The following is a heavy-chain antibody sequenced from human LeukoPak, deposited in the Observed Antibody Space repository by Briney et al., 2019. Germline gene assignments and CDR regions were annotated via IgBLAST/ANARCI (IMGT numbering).Heavy chain of an antibody. D-gene: IGHD2-2*01. Sequence: SETLSLTCAVSGYSISSGYYWGWIRQPPGRGLEWIGSIYHGGSTYYNASLKSRVTISVDTSKNQFSLKLSSVTAADTAVYYGARAPRGGPAAYYYDYYMVVWGKGTTVTVSS. J-gene: IGHJ6*03. CDR3: ARAPRGGPAAYYYDYYMVV. CDR2: IYHGGST. CDR1: GYSISSGYY. V-gene: IGHV4-38-2*01.